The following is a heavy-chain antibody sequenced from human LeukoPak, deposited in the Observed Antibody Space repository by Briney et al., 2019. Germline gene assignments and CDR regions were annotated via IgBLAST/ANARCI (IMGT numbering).Heavy chain of an antibody. V-gene: IGHV1-18*01. Sequence: GASVKVSCKASGYTFTSYGISWVRQAPGQGLEWMGWISAYNGNTNYAQKLQGRVTMTTDTSTSTAYMELRSLRSDDTAVYYCARDHVGATTTVLFDYWGQGTLVTVSS. D-gene: IGHD1-26*01. CDR2: ISAYNGNT. J-gene: IGHJ4*02. CDR1: GYTFTSYG. CDR3: ARDHVGATTTVLFDY.